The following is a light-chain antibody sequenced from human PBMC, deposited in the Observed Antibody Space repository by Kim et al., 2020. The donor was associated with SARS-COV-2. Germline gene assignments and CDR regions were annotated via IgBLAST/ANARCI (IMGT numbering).Light chain of an antibody. Sequence: SVSPGESATLSCRASQSFTSKLALFQQKPGRAPRLLIYDTSTRATGIPARFSGSGSGTEFTLTISSLQSEDFAVYYCQQYYSWPLTFGGGTKLEI. CDR1: QSFTSK. CDR2: DTS. J-gene: IGKJ4*01. CDR3: QQYYSWPLT. V-gene: IGKV3-15*01.